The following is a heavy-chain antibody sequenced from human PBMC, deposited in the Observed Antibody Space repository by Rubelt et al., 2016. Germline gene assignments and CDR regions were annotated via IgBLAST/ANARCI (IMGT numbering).Heavy chain of an antibody. CDR2: ISGSRGST. V-gene: IGHV3-23*01. CDR3: ARGNYDRSGYLDY. J-gene: IGHJ4*02. D-gene: IGHD3-22*01. Sequence: GLEWVSSISGSRGSTYYADSVKGRFTISRDNSKNTLYLQMNSLRDEDTAVYYCARGNYDRSGYLDYWGQGTLVTVSS.